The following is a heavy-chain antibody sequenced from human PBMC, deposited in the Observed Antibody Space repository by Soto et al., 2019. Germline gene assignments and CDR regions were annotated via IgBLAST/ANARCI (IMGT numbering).Heavy chain of an antibody. CDR3: ARLGEMMGPDF. V-gene: IGHV1-2*02. CDR2: ISPNSGGT. D-gene: IGHD2-21*01. Sequence: QVHLVQSAAEVGKPGASVKVSCKTSGYTFTAFYIHWVRQAPGQGLEWMGWISPNSGGTDYARKFQGRVSMTSDTSTDTVYLEMHRLTSDDSALYYCARLGEMMGPDFWGQGTLVTVSS. CDR1: GYTFTAFY. J-gene: IGHJ4*02.